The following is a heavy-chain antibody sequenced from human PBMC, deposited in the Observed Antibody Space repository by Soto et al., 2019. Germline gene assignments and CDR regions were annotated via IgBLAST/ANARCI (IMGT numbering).Heavy chain of an antibody. CDR1: GFTCSSYA. D-gene: IGHD2-2*01. V-gene: IGHV3-23*01. Sequence: GGSLRLSCAASGFTCSSYAMSWVRQAPGKGLEWVSAISGSGGSTYYADSVKGRFTISRDNSENTLYLQMNSLRAEDTAVYYCAKLLGYCSSTRCPVDYWGQGNLVTVSS. CDR2: ISGSGGST. J-gene: IGHJ4*02. CDR3: AKLLGYCSSTRCPVDY.